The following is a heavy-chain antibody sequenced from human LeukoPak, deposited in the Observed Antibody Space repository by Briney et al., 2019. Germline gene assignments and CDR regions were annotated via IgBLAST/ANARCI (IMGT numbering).Heavy chain of an antibody. J-gene: IGHJ6*02. CDR2: ISSSSSYI. V-gene: IGHV3-21*01. CDR1: GLTFSSYS. D-gene: IGHD2-15*01. Sequence: GGSLRLSCTASGLTFSSYSMNWVRQAPGKGLGWVSSISSSSSYIYYADSVKGRFTIFRDNAKNSLYLQMNSPRAEDTAVYDCARDRGAATGIRKGYYYGMDVWGQGTTVTVSS. CDR3: ARDRGAATGIRKGYYYGMDV.